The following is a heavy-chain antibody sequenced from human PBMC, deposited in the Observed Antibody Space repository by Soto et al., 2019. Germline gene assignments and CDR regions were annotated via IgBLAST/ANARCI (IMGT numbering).Heavy chain of an antibody. CDR2: IRSKTDGGTP. CDR3: TTEKGY. V-gene: IGHV3-15*07. Sequence: EVQLVESGGGLVKPGESLRLSCAASGFTFTNDWMNWVRQSPGKGLEWVGRIRSKTDGGTPDYAAPVKGRFTISRDDSKNTLYVQMNSLKTEDTAIYYCTTEKGYWGQGTLVTVSS. CDR1: GFTFTNDW. J-gene: IGHJ4*02.